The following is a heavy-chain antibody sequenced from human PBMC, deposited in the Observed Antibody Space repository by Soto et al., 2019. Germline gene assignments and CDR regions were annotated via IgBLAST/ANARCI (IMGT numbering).Heavy chain of an antibody. V-gene: IGHV1-18*01. CDR3: ARDIESVTAKHFFYYYAMDV. D-gene: IGHD2-8*01. CDR1: GFTFSNYG. Sequence: QGQLVQSGAEVKKPGASVKLACKASGFTFSNYGLNWVRQAPGQGLEWMGWVSANNGHTNYAQNLQGRVYMTTATSTSTAYMELRGMTFDDTAVYYCARDIESVTAKHFFYYYAMDVWGQGTKVTVSS. CDR2: VSANNGHT. J-gene: IGHJ6*02.